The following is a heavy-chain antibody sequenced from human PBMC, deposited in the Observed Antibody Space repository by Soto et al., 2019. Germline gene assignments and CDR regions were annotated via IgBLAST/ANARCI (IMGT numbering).Heavy chain of an antibody. V-gene: IGHV4-59*08. D-gene: IGHD4-17*01. CDR3: ASTVTTSTVDY. J-gene: IGHJ4*02. CDR2: IYYTGST. CDR1: GGSISIYY. Sequence: QVQLQESGPGLVKPSETLSLTCTVSGGSISIYYWSWIRQPPGKGLEWIGYIYYTGSTNYHPSLQSRVTISVDTSKNQSSLKLSSVTAAGTGVYYCASTVTTSTVDYWGQGTLVTVSS.